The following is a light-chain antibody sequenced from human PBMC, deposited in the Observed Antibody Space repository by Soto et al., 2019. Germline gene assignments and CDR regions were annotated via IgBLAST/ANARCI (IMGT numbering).Light chain of an antibody. V-gene: IGKV1-33*01. Sequence: DIQMTQSPSSLSASVGDRVTITCQASQDIKNYLNWYQQKSGKAHKLLIYDASDLETGVPSRFSGSGAGTDFTFTINSLQPEDIATYYCQQYDNLPLTFGGGNKVEIK. CDR2: DAS. J-gene: IGKJ4*01. CDR3: QQYDNLPLT. CDR1: QDIKNY.